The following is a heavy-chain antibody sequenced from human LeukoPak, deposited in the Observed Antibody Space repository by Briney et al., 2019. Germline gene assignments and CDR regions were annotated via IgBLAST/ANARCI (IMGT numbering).Heavy chain of an antibody. Sequence: SVKVSCEASGGTFSSYAISWVRQAPRQGLEWMGRIIPILGIANYAQKFQGRVTITADKSTSTAYMELSSLRSEDTAVYYCASARHLFGRYCSSTSCLIPYYYYGMDVWGQGTTVTVSS. D-gene: IGHD2-2*01. CDR2: IIPILGIA. CDR1: GGTFSSYA. J-gene: IGHJ6*02. V-gene: IGHV1-69*04. CDR3: ASARHLFGRYCSSTSCLIPYYYYGMDV.